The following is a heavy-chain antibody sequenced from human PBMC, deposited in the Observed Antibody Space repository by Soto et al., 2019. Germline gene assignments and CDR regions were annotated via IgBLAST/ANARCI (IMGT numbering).Heavy chain of an antibody. Sequence: QVQLVESGGGVVQPGRSLRLSCAASGFTFSSYGMHWVRQAPGKGLEWVAVISYDGSNKYYADSVKGRFTISRDNSTKTLYLQMNSLRAEDTAVYYCAKDKHIVVVTAPFDYWGQGTLVTVSS. V-gene: IGHV3-30*18. J-gene: IGHJ4*02. CDR1: GFTFSSYG. CDR2: ISYDGSNK. D-gene: IGHD2-21*02. CDR3: AKDKHIVVVTAPFDY.